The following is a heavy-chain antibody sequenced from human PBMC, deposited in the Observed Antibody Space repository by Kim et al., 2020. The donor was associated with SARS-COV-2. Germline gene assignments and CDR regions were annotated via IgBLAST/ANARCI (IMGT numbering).Heavy chain of an antibody. V-gene: IGHV6-1*01. J-gene: IGHJ6*02. CDR3: ARDDARRMDV. Sequence: SQTLSLTCGISGDSVSNNIAGWNWIRQSPSRGLEWLGRTYYRSKWYNDYAVSVKSRITINPDTSKNQFSLQLNSVTPEDTAVYYCARDDARRMDVWGQGTTVTVS. CDR1: GDSVSNNIAG. CDR2: TYYRSKWYN.